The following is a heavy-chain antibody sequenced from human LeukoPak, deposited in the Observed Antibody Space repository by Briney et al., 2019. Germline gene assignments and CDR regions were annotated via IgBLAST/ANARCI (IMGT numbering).Heavy chain of an antibody. CDR2: INHSGSI. Sequence: PSETLSLTCGVYGGSFSGYYWNWIRQPPGKGLEWIGEINHSGSINYNPSLKSRVTISVDTSKNQFSLKLSSVTAADTAVYYCANGINDYGDYVNAFDIWGQGTMVTVSS. V-gene: IGHV4-34*01. J-gene: IGHJ3*02. D-gene: IGHD4-17*01. CDR3: ANGINDYGDYVNAFDI. CDR1: GGSFSGYY.